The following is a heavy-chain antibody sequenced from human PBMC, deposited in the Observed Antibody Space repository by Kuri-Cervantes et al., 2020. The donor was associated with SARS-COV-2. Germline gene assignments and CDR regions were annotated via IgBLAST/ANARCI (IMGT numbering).Heavy chain of an antibody. Sequence: LSLTRAASGFTFSLYTMHWVRQAPGKGLEWLSSINRDSSSISYTPSLRGRFTISRDNGKKSLFLQLHRLAAEDTAVYYCARARSGSRSFDYWGQGTLVTVSS. J-gene: IGHJ4*02. CDR2: INRDSSSI. V-gene: IGHV3-21*01. D-gene: IGHD1-26*01. CDR1: GFTFSLYT. CDR3: ARARSGSRSFDY.